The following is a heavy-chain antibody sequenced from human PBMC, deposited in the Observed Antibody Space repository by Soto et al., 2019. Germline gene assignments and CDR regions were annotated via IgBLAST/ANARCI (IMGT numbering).Heavy chain of an antibody. Sequence: SETLSLTCAVYGGSFSGYYWSWIRQPPGKGLEWIGEINHSGSTSYNPSLKSRVTISVDTSKNQFSLKLSSVTAADTAVYYCATIRGYSYGRVDCWGQGTLVTVSS. V-gene: IGHV4-34*01. D-gene: IGHD5-18*01. CDR2: INHSGST. CDR1: GGSFSGYY. J-gene: IGHJ4*02. CDR3: ATIRGYSYGRVDC.